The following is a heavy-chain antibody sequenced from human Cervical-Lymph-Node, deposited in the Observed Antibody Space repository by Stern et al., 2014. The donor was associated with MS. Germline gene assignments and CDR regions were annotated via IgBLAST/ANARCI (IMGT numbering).Heavy chain of an antibody. CDR2: ISGRGGST. CDR1: GFTFNNFA. Sequence: EVQLVESGGGLVQPWGSLRLSCAASGFTFNNFAINWVRQAPGKGLEWVSTISGRGGSTYYADSVKGRFTISRDNSKNTLYLQMNSLRAEDTAVYYCAKSVYVTGSYPGGFDYWGQGTLVTVSS. CDR3: AKSVYVTGSYPGGFDY. J-gene: IGHJ4*02. D-gene: IGHD1-26*01. V-gene: IGHV3-23*04.